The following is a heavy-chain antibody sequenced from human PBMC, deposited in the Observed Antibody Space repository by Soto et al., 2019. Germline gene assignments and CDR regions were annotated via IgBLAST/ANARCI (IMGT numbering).Heavy chain of an antibody. CDR3: ATDLNWSGT. Sequence: PGGSLRLSCAASGFTFSIYWMTWVRQAPGKGLEFLATIKPDGSDTYYVDSVKGRFTISRDNAKNSLSLQMNSLRAEDTALYYCATDLNWSGTWGQGTMVTVSS. V-gene: IGHV3-7*01. D-gene: IGHD3-3*01. CDR1: GFTFSIYW. J-gene: IGHJ3*01. CDR2: IKPDGSDT.